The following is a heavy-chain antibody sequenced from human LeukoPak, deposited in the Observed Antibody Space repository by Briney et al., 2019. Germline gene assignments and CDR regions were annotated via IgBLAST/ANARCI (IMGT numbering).Heavy chain of an antibody. CDR3: ARVGETYYYDSSVYYFDY. CDR1: GGTFSSYA. V-gene: IGHV1-69*01. Sequence: SVKVSCKASGGTFSSYAISWVRQAPGQGLEWMGGIIPIFGTANYAQEFQGRVTITADESTSTAYMELSSLRSEDTAVYYCARVGETYYYDSSVYYFDYWGQGTLVTVSS. CDR2: IIPIFGTA. D-gene: IGHD3-22*01. J-gene: IGHJ4*02.